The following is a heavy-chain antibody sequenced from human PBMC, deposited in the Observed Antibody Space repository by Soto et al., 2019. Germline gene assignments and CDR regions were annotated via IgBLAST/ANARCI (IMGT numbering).Heavy chain of an antibody. Sequence: SETLSLTCTVSGGSVSSGSYYWSWIRQPPGKGLEWIGYIYYSGSTNYNPSLKSRVTISVDTSKNQFSLKLSSVTAADTAVYYCARGYYGSGRAGMDVWGQGTTVTVSS. D-gene: IGHD3-10*01. CDR2: IYYSGST. CDR3: ARGYYGSGRAGMDV. J-gene: IGHJ6*02. V-gene: IGHV4-61*01. CDR1: GGSVSSGSYY.